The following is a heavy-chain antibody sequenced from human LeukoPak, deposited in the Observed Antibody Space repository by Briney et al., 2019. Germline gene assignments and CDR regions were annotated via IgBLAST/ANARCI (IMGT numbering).Heavy chain of an antibody. J-gene: IGHJ4*02. CDR2: INPSGGST. CDR3: ARGAWQLVQGY. Sequence: ASVKVSCKASGYTFTTYYMHWVRQAPGQGLEWMGMINPSGGSTSYAQKFQGRVTMTRDTSTSTVYMELSSLRSEDTAVYYCARGAWQLVQGYWGQGTLVTVSS. CDR1: GYTFTTYY. D-gene: IGHD6-6*01. V-gene: IGHV1-46*01.